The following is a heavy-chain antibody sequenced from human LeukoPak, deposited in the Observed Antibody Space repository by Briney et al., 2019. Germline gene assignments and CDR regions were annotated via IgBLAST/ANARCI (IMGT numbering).Heavy chain of an antibody. CDR2: ISYDGSNK. Sequence: PGGSLRLSCAASGFTFSSYAMHWIRQAPGKGLEWVAVISYDGSNKYYADSVKGRFTISRDNSKNTLYLQMNSLRAEDTAVYYCARGDGYSDYPALDYWGQGTLVTVSS. J-gene: IGHJ4*02. CDR1: GFTFSSYA. CDR3: ARGDGYSDYPALDY. V-gene: IGHV3-30-3*01. D-gene: IGHD4-11*01.